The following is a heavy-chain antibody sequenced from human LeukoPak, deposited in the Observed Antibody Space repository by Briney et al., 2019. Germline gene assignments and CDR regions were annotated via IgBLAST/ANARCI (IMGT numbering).Heavy chain of an antibody. CDR1: GFSLSTSGVG. V-gene: IGHV2-5*02. CDR3: AHRQSYGFDS. J-gene: IGHJ4*02. D-gene: IGHD3-10*01. CDR2: IYWDDDK. Sequence: SGPTLVKPTQTLTLTCTFSGFSLSTSGVGVGWIRRPPGKALEWLALIYWDDDKRYRPSLKTRLTITKDTSRNQVVLTMTNMDPVDTATYYCAHRQSYGFDSWGQGTLVTVSS.